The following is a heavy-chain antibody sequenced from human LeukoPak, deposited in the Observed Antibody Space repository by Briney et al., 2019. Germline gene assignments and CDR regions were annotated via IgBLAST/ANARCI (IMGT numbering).Heavy chain of an antibody. Sequence: PSETLSLTCTVSGGSISSSDYYWGCIRQSPGKGLEWIGTISDSGSTYYNPSLKSRVIISVDTSKNQFSLKLSSVTAADTAVYYCVRHCCSAPSKRTFDIWGQGTLVTVFS. J-gene: IGHJ3*02. CDR2: ISDSGST. CDR1: GGSISSSDYY. V-gene: IGHV4-39*01. D-gene: IGHD2-15*01. CDR3: VRHCCSAPSKRTFDI.